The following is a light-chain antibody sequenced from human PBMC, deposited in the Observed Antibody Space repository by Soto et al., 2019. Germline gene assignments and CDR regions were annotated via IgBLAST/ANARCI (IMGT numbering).Light chain of an antibody. CDR1: SSNIGAIYG. CDR2: VNT. V-gene: IGLV1-40*01. Sequence: QSVLTQPPSVCGAPGQRVTISSTGSSSNIGAIYGVHWYQQLPGTAPKLLIYVNTNRPSGVPDRFSASKSGTSASLAITWLQAEDEADYYCQSYDDSLSAFVFGTGTKVTVL. CDR3: QSYDDSLSAFV. J-gene: IGLJ1*01.